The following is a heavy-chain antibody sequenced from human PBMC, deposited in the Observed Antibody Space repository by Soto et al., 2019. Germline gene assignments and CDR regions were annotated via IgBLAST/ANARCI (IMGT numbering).Heavy chain of an antibody. J-gene: IGHJ4*02. D-gene: IGHD3-10*01. Sequence: EVQLVESGGGLVQPGGSLKLSCAASGFSFSGSAMHWVRQASGKGLEWVGRIRNKPNDYATLYAASVKGRFAISRDDSKNTAYLQKNSLKTEDTAVYYCTASPGLDQRSHDYWGQGTLVTVSS. CDR1: GFSFSGSA. V-gene: IGHV3-73*02. CDR2: IRNKPNDYAT. CDR3: TASPGLDQRSHDY.